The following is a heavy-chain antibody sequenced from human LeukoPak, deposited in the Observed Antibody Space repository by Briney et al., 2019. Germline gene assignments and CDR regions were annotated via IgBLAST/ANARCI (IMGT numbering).Heavy chain of an antibody. CDR1: GGSISNYY. CDR2: IYYSGTT. J-gene: IGHJ5*02. CDR3: ARGHCSGGSCYVALNWFDP. V-gene: IGHV4-59*01. D-gene: IGHD2-15*01. Sequence: SETLSLTCTVSGGSISNYYWNWIRQPPGKGLELIGYIYYSGTTNYNPSLKSRVSMSVDTSKNQFSLKLSSVTAADTAVYYCARGHCSGGSCYVALNWFDPWGQGTLVTVSS.